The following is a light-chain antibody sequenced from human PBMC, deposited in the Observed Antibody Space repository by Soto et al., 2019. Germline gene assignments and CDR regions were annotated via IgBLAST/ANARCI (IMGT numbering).Light chain of an antibody. CDR3: QQRVTWPWT. J-gene: IGKJ1*01. CDR2: DAS. V-gene: IGKV3-11*01. Sequence: EIVLTQSPATVSLSPGERATLSCRASRSVGIYFAWYQQKPGQAPRLLIYDASNRATGVPARFSGSGSGTDFTLSITSLEPEDFAVYYCQQRVTWPWTFGQGTKLEIK. CDR1: RSVGIY.